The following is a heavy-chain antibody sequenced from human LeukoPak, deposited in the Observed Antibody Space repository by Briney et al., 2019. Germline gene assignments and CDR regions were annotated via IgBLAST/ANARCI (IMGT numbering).Heavy chain of an antibody. D-gene: IGHD3-3*01. J-gene: IGHJ4*02. Sequence: GGSLRLSCAASGFIFSNYALSWVRQAPGKGLEWVSAMTGGTYSTYYADSVKGRYTISRANAKNLLYLQLNSLRAEDTAVYYVWRGGGDFWNGYSIDYWGQGTLVTVSS. V-gene: IGHV3-23*01. CDR2: MTGGTYST. CDR1: GFIFSNYA. CDR3: WRGGGDFWNGYSIDY.